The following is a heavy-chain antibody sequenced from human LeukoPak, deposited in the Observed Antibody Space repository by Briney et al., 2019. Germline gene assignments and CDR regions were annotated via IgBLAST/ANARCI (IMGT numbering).Heavy chain of an antibody. J-gene: IGHJ3*02. D-gene: IGHD3-22*01. CDR3: ARGLKYYYDSSGYYYIYAFDI. Sequence: PSETLSLTCAVYGGSFSGYYWSWIRQPPGKGLEWIGEINHSGSTNYNPSLKSRVTISVDTSKNQFSLKLSSVTAADTAVYYCARGLKYYYDSSGYYYIYAFDIWGQGTMVTVSS. CDR1: GGSFSGYY. CDR2: INHSGST. V-gene: IGHV4-34*01.